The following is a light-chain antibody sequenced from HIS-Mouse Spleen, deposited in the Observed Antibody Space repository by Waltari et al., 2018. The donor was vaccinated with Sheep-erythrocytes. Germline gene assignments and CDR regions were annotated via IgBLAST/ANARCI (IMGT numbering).Light chain of an antibody. J-gene: IGLJ3*02. Sequence: QSALTQPASVSGSPGQSITISCTGTSSYVGSYNLFSWYQQHPGKAPKLMIDECSKRPSGVSNRFSGSKSGNTASLTISGLQAEDEADYYCCSYAGSSTPWVFGGGTKLTVL. CDR1: SSYVGSYNL. CDR3: CSYAGSSTPWV. CDR2: ECS. V-gene: IGLV2-23*01.